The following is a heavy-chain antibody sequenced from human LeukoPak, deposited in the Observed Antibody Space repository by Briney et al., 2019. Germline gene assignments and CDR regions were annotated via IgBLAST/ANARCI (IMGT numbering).Heavy chain of an antibody. CDR1: GGSISSLY. CDR3: TKSGTAIVGTTAAYYFDY. J-gene: IGHJ4*02. V-gene: IGHV3-49*03. CDR2: IRSKAYGGTA. D-gene: IGHD1-26*01. Sequence: LSLTCSVSGGSISSLYWSWIRQPPGKGLEWVGFIRSKAYGGTAEYAASVKGRFTISRDDSKSIAYLQMNSLKTEDTAVYYCTKSGTAIVGTTAAYYFDYWGQGTLVTVSS.